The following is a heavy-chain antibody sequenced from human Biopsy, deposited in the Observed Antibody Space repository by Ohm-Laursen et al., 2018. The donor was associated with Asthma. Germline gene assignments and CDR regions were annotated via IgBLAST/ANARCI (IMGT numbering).Heavy chain of an antibody. CDR3: ARDLHPTNQLWELSEGFDY. D-gene: IGHD3-16*02. Sequence: SLRLSCAASGFTFSSYAMHWVRQAPGKGLEWVAVISYDGSNKYYGDSVKGRFTISRDNSKNTLYLQMNSLRAEDTAVYYLARDLHPTNQLWELSEGFDYWGQGTLVTVSS. J-gene: IGHJ4*02. CDR2: ISYDGSNK. V-gene: IGHV3-30-3*01. CDR1: GFTFSSYA.